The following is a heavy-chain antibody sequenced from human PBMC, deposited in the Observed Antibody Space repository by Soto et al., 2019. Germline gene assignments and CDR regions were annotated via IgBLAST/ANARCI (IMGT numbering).Heavy chain of an antibody. Sequence: ASVKVSCKASGYTFTSYGISWVRQAPGQGLEWMGWISAYNGNTNYAQKLQGRVTMTTDTSTSTAYMELRSIRSDDTAVYYCARGLLVYCRDGACSHFDHWGQGTLVTVSS. CDR3: ARGLLVYCRDGACSHFDH. CDR1: GYTFTSYG. D-gene: IGHD2-21*02. J-gene: IGHJ4*02. V-gene: IGHV1-18*01. CDR2: ISAYNGNT.